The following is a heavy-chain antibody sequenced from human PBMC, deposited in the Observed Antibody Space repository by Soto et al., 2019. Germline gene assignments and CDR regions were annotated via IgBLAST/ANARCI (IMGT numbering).Heavy chain of an antibody. V-gene: IGHV5-51*01. D-gene: IGHD2-8*01. CDR2: IYPGDSDT. J-gene: IGHJ6*02. CDR1: GYRFSSYW. CDR3: TRQGSNGAYYYYGMDV. Sequence: GESLKISCKGSGYRFSSYWIAWVRQMPGKGLEWMGIIYPGDSDTIYSPSFQGQVTFSADKSTSTAYLQWSSLKASDTAIYYCTRQGSNGAYYYYGMDVWGQGTTVTVSS.